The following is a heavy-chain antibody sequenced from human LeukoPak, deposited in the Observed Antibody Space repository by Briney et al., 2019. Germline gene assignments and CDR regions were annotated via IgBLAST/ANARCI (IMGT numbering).Heavy chain of an antibody. CDR3: ARDQGGFGELIGY. D-gene: IGHD3-10*01. J-gene: IGHJ4*02. CDR2: INPNSGGT. V-gene: IGHV1-2*06. CDR1: GYTFTGYY. Sequence: ASVKVSCKASGYTFTGYYMRWVRQAPGQGLEWMGRINPNSGGTNYAQKFQGRVTMTRDTSISTAYMELSRLRSDDTAVYYCARDQGGFGELIGYWGQGTLVTVSS.